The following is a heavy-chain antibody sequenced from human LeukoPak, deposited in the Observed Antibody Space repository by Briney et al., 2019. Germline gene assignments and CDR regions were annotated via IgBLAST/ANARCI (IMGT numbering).Heavy chain of an antibody. D-gene: IGHD5-18*01. CDR3: IREGYHD. CDR2: INDDGSDT. J-gene: IGHJ4*02. CDR1: GVTFSDYW. V-gene: IGHV3-74*01. Sequence: GGSLRLSCAASGVTFSDYWVHWVRQAPGKGLVWVSRINDDGSDTIYADSVKGRFSISRDNAKNTVYLQINSLRVEDTAIYYCIREGYHDWGQGTLVTVSA.